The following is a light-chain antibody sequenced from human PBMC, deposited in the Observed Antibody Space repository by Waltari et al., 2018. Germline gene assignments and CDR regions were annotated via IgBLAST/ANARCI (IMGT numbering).Light chain of an antibody. CDR2: DAS. V-gene: IGKV1-39*01. CDR3: RQSYSPPFT. CDR1: RGIDSY. Sequence: DIQMNQSPSSMSTSLEDRSTITFRASRGIDSYLNWYQQRPGREPQLLIYDASTLQREVPTGFSGGGIWTDFTLTINNLQPEDFATYFCRQSYSPPFTFGQGTRLEI. J-gene: IGKJ5*01.